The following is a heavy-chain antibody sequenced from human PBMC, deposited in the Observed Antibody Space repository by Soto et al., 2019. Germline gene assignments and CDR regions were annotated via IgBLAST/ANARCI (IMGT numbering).Heavy chain of an antibody. J-gene: IGHJ5*01. CDR3: ARDNGMMLTGKGDAPDKYDFDS. CDR2: INHSGNI. Sequence: PSETLSLTSAVYGGSFSGYYWSWIRQPPGKGLEWIGEINHSGNINYNPSLKSRVTISVDTSKNQFSLNLRSVTAADTAVYYCARDNGMMLTGKGDAPDKYDFDSWSQGTTVTVYS. CDR1: GGSFSGYY. D-gene: IGHD2-8*01. V-gene: IGHV4-34*01.